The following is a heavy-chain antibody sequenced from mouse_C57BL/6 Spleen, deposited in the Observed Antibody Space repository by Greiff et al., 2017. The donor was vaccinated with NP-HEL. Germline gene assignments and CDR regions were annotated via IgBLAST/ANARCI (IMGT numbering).Heavy chain of an antibody. D-gene: IGHD1-1*01. CDR3: TRGGDYYGSSPFAY. CDR1: GYTFTDYE. J-gene: IGHJ3*01. CDR2: IDPETGGT. V-gene: IGHV1-15*01. Sequence: QVQLKQSGAELVRPGASVTLSCKASGYTFTDYEMHWVKQTPVHGLEWIGAIDPETGGTAYNQKFKGKAILTADKSSSTAYMELRSLTSEDSAVYYGTRGGDYYGSSPFAYWGQGTLVTVSA.